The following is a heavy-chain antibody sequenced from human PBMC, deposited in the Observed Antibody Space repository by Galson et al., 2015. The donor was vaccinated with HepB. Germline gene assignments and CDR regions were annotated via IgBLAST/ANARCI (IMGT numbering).Heavy chain of an antibody. D-gene: IGHD2-2*01. CDR2: IWYDGSNK. Sequence: SLRLSCAASGFTFSSCGMHWVRQAPGKGLEWVAVIWYDGSNKYYADSVKGRFTISRDNSKNTLYLQMNSLRAEDTAVYYCARAGGIYCSSTSCYLYGMDVWGQGTTVTVSS. CDR3: ARAGGIYCSSTSCYLYGMDV. CDR1: GFTFSSCG. J-gene: IGHJ6*02. V-gene: IGHV3-33*01.